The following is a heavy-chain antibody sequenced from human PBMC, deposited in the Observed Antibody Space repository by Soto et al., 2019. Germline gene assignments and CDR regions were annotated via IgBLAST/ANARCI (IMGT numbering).Heavy chain of an antibody. Sequence: QVTVKESGPVLVKPTETLTLTWTVSGFSLSNAGLGVSWIRQPPGKALEWLAHIFSNDEKSYSTSLKSRLTLSKDTSKSQVVLTMTNMDPVDTATYYCASTYTTSWYWFDPWGQGTLITVSS. CDR1: GFSLSNAGLG. V-gene: IGHV2-26*04. D-gene: IGHD6-13*01. CDR3: ASTYTTSWYWFDP. J-gene: IGHJ5*02. CDR2: IFSNDEK.